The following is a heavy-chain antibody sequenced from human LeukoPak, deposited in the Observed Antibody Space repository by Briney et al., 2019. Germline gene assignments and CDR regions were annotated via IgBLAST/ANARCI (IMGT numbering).Heavy chain of an antibody. CDR2: VYYSGNT. CDR3: ARHPSGSAFDI. J-gene: IGHJ3*02. D-gene: IGHD5-12*01. Sequence: SETLSLTCTVSSGSISSRNYYWGWIRQPPGKGLKWIVSVYYSGNTYYNPSLKSRVTVYVDTSKNQFSLKLSSVTAADTAVCYCARHPSGSAFDIWGQGTMVTVSS. V-gene: IGHV4-39*01. CDR1: SGSISSRNYY.